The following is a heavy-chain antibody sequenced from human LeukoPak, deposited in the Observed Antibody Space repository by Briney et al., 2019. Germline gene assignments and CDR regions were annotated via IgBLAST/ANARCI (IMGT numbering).Heavy chain of an antibody. Sequence: LRLPCAASGFTFDDYAMHWVRQAPGKDLEWVSGISWNSGSIGYADSVKGRFTISRDNAKNSLYLQMNSLRAEDTALYYCAKDMITFGGVSGHYGMDVWGQGTTVTVSS. CDR1: GFTFDDYA. D-gene: IGHD3-16*01. CDR3: AKDMITFGGVSGHYGMDV. CDR2: ISWNSGSI. J-gene: IGHJ6*02. V-gene: IGHV3-9*01.